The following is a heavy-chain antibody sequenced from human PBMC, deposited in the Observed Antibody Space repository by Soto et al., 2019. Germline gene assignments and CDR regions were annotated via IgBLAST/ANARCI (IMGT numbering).Heavy chain of an antibody. D-gene: IGHD2-2*01. V-gene: IGHV3-74*03. J-gene: IGHJ3*01. Sequence: DVQLVESGGGSAQPGGSLTLSCEASGFSFSSHWMHWVRQAPGRGLMWVSRINSDGSDTMYADSVKGRFTISRDNAKNTVSLQMNGRRAEDTGLYYCTSSGGQSAINACEFWGQGAMVTVSS. CDR3: TSSGGQSAINACEF. CDR2: INSDGSDT. CDR1: GFSFSSHW.